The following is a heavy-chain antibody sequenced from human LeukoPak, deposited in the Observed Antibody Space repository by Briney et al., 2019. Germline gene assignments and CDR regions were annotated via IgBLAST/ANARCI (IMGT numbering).Heavy chain of an antibody. V-gene: IGHV1-69*13. J-gene: IGHJ4*02. CDR1: GGTLSSYA. CDR2: IIPIFGTA. Sequence: GASVKVSCKASGGTLSSYAISWVRQAPGQGLEWMGGIIPIFGTANYAQKFQGRVTITADESTSTAYMELSSLRSEDTAVYYCASLPGYCSSTSCFGYWGQGTLVTVSS. D-gene: IGHD2-2*01. CDR3: ASLPGYCSSTSCFGY.